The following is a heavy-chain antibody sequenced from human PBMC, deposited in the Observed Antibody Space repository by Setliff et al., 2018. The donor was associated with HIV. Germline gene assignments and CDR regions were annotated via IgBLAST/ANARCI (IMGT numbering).Heavy chain of an antibody. CDR1: GFTFDDFG. V-gene: IGHV3-20*04. Sequence: PGGSLRLSCAASGFTFDDFGMTWVRQRPGKGLEWVSGINWNGAITDYADSVKGRFTISRDNSKNTLFLQMNSLRAEDTAVYYCARDLPIYDTSGSLDYWGQGALVTVSS. J-gene: IGHJ4*02. D-gene: IGHD3-22*01. CDR2: INWNGAIT. CDR3: ARDLPIYDTSGSLDY.